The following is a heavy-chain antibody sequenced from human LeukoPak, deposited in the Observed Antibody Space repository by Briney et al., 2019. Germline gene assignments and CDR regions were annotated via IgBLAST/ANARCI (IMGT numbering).Heavy chain of an antibody. CDR1: GFTFSSYS. J-gene: IGHJ4*02. Sequence: GGSLRLSCAASGFTFSSYSMNWVRQAPGKGLEWVSSISSGSSYIYYADSVKGRFTISRDNAKNSLYLQMNSLRAEDTAVYYCAKDSSGWVDYWGQGTLVTVSS. CDR2: ISSGSSYI. CDR3: AKDSSGWVDY. D-gene: IGHD6-19*01. V-gene: IGHV3-21*01.